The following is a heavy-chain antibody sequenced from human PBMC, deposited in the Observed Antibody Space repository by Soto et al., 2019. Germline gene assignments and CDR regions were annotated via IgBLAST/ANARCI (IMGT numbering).Heavy chain of an antibody. V-gene: IGHV4-30-4*01. J-gene: IGHJ5*02. D-gene: IGHD2-15*01. CDR1: GGSISSGDYY. CDR3: ARLVQLLQGRWFDP. Sequence: SETLSLTCTVSGGSISSGDYYWSWIRQPPGKGLVWIGYIYYSGGTYYNPSLKSRVTISVDTSKNQFSLKLSSVTAADTAVYYCARLVQLLQGRWFDPWGQGTLVTVSS. CDR2: IYYSGGT.